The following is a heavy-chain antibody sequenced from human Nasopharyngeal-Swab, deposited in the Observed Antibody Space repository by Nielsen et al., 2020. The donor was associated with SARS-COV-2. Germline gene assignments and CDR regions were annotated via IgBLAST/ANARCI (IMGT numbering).Heavy chain of an antibody. CDR3: ARVYGDYVDYYYYGMDA. CDR2: INHSGST. D-gene: IGHD4-17*01. Sequence: SETLSLTCAVYGGSFSGYYWSWIRQPPGKGLEWIGEINHSGSTNYNPSLKSRVTISVDTSKNQFSLKLSSVTAADTAVYYCARVYGDYVDYYYYGMDAWGQGTTVTVSS. V-gene: IGHV4-34*01. J-gene: IGHJ6*02. CDR1: GGSFSGYY.